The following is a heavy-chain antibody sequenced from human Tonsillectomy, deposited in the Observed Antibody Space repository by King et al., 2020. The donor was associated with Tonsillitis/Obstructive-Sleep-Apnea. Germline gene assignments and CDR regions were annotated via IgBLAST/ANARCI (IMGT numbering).Heavy chain of an antibody. CDR2: MSYDGSTS. D-gene: IGHD6-6*01. Sequence: QLVQSGGGVVQPGRSLRLFCSAAGFTLSDYAMHWVRQAPGQGLQLWAVMSYDGSTSYYAASVKGRFTIASDKPNKALDLQMNSLIGEDTAVYYCAKSRGSSSGFDFFFDYWGQGTLVTVSS. V-gene: IGHV3-30*04. CDR3: AKSRGSSSGFDFFFDY. J-gene: IGHJ4*02. CDR1: GFTLSDYA.